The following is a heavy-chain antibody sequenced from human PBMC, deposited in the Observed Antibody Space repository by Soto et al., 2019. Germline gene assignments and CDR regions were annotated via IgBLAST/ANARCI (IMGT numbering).Heavy chain of an antibody. CDR2: IYPGDSDT. J-gene: IGHJ5*02. Sequence: GESLKISCKGSGYSFTSYWIGWVRQMPGKGLEWMGIIYPGDSDTRYSPSFQGQVTISADKSISTAYLQWSSLKASDTAMYYCARRASMVRGDNWFDPWGQGTLVTVSS. V-gene: IGHV5-51*01. CDR1: GYSFTSYW. D-gene: IGHD3-10*01. CDR3: ARRASMVRGDNWFDP.